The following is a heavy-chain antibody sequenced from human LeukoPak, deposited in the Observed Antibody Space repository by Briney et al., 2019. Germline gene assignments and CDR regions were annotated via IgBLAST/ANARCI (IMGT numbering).Heavy chain of an antibody. Sequence: PGGSLRLSCAASGFTLSSYWMHWVHQAPGRGLVWVSRINSDGRSTSYADSVKGRFTISRDNAKNTLYLQMNSLRAEDTAVYYCARGGTYSSSHLDYWGQGTLVTVSS. V-gene: IGHV3-74*01. CDR3: ARGGTYSSSHLDY. J-gene: IGHJ4*02. D-gene: IGHD1-26*01. CDR2: INSDGRST. CDR1: GFTLSSYW.